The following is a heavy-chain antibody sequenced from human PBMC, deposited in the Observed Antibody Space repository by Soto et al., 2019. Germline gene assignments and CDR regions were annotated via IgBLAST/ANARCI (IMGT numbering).Heavy chain of an antibody. CDR1: GYIFTAYS. V-gene: IGHV1-46*01. D-gene: IGHD2-15*01. CDR2: VNPSGGPT. CDR3: AREENCSDGICYSEYFQR. J-gene: IGHJ1*01. Sequence: QVQLVQSGAEVKKPGASVKVSCKASGYIFTAYSMHWVRQAPGQGLEWMGVVNPSGGPTNYVQKFQGGITMTRDTSTSTVYMDLSSLTSEDTAVYYCAREENCSDGICYSEYFQRWCQGTLVTVSS.